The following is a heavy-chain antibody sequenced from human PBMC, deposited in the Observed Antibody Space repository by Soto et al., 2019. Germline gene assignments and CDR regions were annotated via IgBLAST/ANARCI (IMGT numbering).Heavy chain of an antibody. D-gene: IGHD3-3*01. CDR3: ARDRVDFWSGGLYPNLHY. J-gene: IGHJ4*02. V-gene: IGHV1-69*08. CDR1: GGTFSSYT. Sequence: QVQLVQSGAEVKKPGSSVKVSCKASGGTFSSYTISWVRQAPGQGLEWMGRIIPILGIANYAQKFQGRVTITADKSTSTAYMELSSLRSEDTAVYYCARDRVDFWSGGLYPNLHYWGQGTLVTVSS. CDR2: IIPILGIA.